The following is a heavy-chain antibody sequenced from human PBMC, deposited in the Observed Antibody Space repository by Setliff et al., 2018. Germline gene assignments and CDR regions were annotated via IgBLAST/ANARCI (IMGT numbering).Heavy chain of an antibody. J-gene: IGHJ4*02. D-gene: IGHD6-25*01. Sequence: ASVKVSCKTSGYSFTSHYMHWVRQAPGQGLEWMGIINPGGLSSSSTQKFEGRVTMTRDTSTSTVYMELNSLTSDDTAVYCCARAGLAAAGRKGVFDHWGQGTRVTVSS. CDR3: ARAGLAAAGRKGVFDH. CDR2: INPGGLSS. CDR1: GYSFTSHY. V-gene: IGHV1-46*01.